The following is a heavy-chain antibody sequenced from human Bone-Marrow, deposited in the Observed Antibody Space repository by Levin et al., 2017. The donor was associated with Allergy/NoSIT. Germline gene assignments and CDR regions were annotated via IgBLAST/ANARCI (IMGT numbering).Heavy chain of an antibody. J-gene: IGHJ5*02. CDR3: ARAKFWSGYYRVVGWFDP. CDR2: ISAYNGNT. D-gene: IGHD3-3*01. Sequence: ASVKVSCKASGYTFTSYGISWVRQAPGQGLEWMGWISAYNGNTNYAQKLQGRVTMTTDTSTSTAYMELRSLRSDDTAVYYCARAKFWSGYYRVVGWFDPWGQGTLVTVSS. V-gene: IGHV1-18*01. CDR1: GYTFTSYG.